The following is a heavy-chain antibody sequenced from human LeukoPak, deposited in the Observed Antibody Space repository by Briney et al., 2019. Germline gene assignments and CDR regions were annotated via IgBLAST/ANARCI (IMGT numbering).Heavy chain of an antibody. Sequence: TSETLSLTCTVSGGSISSYYWSWIRQPPGKGLEWIGYIYYSGSTNYNPSLKSRVTISVDTSKNQFSLKLSSVTAADTAVYYCARVSDDSSGYYHYWGRGTLVTVFS. J-gene: IGHJ4*02. CDR3: ARVSDDSSGYYHY. CDR1: GGSISSYY. V-gene: IGHV4-59*01. D-gene: IGHD3-22*01. CDR2: IYYSGST.